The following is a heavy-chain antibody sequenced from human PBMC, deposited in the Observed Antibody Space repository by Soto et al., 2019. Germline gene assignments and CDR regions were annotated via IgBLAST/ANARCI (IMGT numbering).Heavy chain of an antibody. Sequence: QVQLQESGPGLVKPSQTLSLTCTVSGGSISSGGYYWSWIRQHPGKCLEWIGYIYYSGGTYYNPSRKRRVTIALDSSKHQFSLTMSSVTAADTAVYYCARVGYDFWSGYYRQYNWFDPWGQGTLVTVSS. J-gene: IGHJ5*02. V-gene: IGHV4-31*03. D-gene: IGHD3-3*01. CDR1: GGSISSGGYY. CDR2: IYYSGGT. CDR3: ARVGYDFWSGYYRQYNWFDP.